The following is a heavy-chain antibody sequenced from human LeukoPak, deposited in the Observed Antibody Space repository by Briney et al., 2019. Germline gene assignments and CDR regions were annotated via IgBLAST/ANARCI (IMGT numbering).Heavy chain of an antibody. D-gene: IGHD6-13*01. CDR2: IIPIFGTV. J-gene: IGHJ3*02. CDR3: ARDSVKPQVFGSSWYDAFDI. Sequence: WVKVSCTSSGGTFSTYAIAWVRQAPGQGLEWMGGIIPIFGTVNYAQKFLGRVTISADESTSTAYMELSSLRSEDTAVYFCARDSVKPQVFGSSWYDAFDIWGQGTMVTVSS. V-gene: IGHV1-69*01. CDR1: GGTFSTYA.